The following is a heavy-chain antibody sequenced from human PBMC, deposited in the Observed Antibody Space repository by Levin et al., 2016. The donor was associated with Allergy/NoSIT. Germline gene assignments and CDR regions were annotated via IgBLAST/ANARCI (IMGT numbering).Heavy chain of an antibody. J-gene: IGHJ4*02. Sequence: WVRQAPGQRLEWMGWINAGNGNTKYSQKFQGRVTITRDTSASTAYMEVSSLRSEDTAVYYCARDQGLVRYFDYWGQGTLVTVSS. D-gene: IGHD6-19*01. V-gene: IGHV1-3*01. CDR2: INAGNGNT. CDR3: ARDQGLVRYFDY.